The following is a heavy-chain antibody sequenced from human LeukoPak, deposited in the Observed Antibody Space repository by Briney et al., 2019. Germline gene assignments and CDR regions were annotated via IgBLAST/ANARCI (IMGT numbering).Heavy chain of an antibody. J-gene: IGHJ5*02. Sequence: SETLSLTCAVYGGSFSGYYWSWIRQPPGKGLEWIGEINHSGSTNYNPSLKSRVTISVDTSKNQFSLKPSSVTAADTAVYYCARAPSSGWYRRWFDPWGQGTLVTVSS. V-gene: IGHV4-34*01. CDR1: GGSFSGYY. D-gene: IGHD6-19*01. CDR3: ARAPSSGWYRRWFDP. CDR2: INHSGST.